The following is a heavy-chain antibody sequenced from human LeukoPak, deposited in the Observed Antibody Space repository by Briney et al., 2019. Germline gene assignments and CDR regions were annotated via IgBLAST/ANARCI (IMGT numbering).Heavy chain of an antibody. Sequence: GGSLRLSCAASGFTVSTNCMTWVRQAPGKGLEWVSTIYSGGTTYYADPVMGRFTISRHNSRNTLYLQMNSLRAEDTAVYYCARVDTVMAYYFDLWGQGTLVTVSS. J-gene: IGHJ4*02. CDR2: IYSGGTT. CDR1: GFTVSTNC. CDR3: ARVDTVMAYYFDL. D-gene: IGHD5-18*01. V-gene: IGHV3-53*04.